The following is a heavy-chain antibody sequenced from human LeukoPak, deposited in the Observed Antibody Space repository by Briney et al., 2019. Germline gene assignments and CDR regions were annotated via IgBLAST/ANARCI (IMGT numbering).Heavy chain of an antibody. Sequence: ASVNVFCKASGHTFTGYYMHWVRQAPGQGLEWMGWINPNSGGTNYAQKFQGRVTMTRDTSISTAYMELSRLRSDDTAVYYCASFSGIRFLEWLSHTGMDVWGQGTTVTVSS. D-gene: IGHD3-3*01. V-gene: IGHV1-2*02. CDR2: INPNSGGT. J-gene: IGHJ6*02. CDR3: ASFSGIRFLEWLSHTGMDV. CDR1: GHTFTGYY.